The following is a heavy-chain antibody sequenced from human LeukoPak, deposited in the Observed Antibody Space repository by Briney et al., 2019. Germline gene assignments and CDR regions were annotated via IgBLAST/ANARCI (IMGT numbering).Heavy chain of an antibody. CDR3: ARFSRAVAGTVDAFDI. D-gene: IGHD6-19*01. Sequence: GGSLRLSCAASGSTFSSYSMNWVRQAPGKGLEWVSSISSSSSYIYYADSVKGRFTISRDNAKNSLYLQMNSLRAEDTAVYYCARFSRAVAGTVDAFDIWGQGTMVTVSS. V-gene: IGHV3-21*01. CDR2: ISSSSSYI. J-gene: IGHJ3*02. CDR1: GSTFSSYS.